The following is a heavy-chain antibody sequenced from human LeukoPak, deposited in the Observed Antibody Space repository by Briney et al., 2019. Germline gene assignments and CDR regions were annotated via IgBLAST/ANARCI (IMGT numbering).Heavy chain of an antibody. CDR1: VSAFTSYG. CDR2: MNRNSGNT. D-gene: IGHD2-15*01. V-gene: IGHV1-8*01. CDR3: ARLTPYCSGGSCYYWFDP. Sequence: ASVKVSFKCTVSAFTSYGSNWVRQATGQGLEWVGWMNRNSGNTGYAQKFQGRVTMTINTSISTAYMELSSLRSECTAVYYCARLTPYCSGGSCYYWFDPWGQGTLVTVSS. J-gene: IGHJ5*02.